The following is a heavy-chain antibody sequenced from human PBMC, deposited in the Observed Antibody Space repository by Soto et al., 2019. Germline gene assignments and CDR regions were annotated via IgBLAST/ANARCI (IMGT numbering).Heavy chain of an antibody. CDR3: AREKDDFSKYYYYYMDV. CDR1: GFTFSSYW. Sequence: GGSLRLSCAASGFTFSSYWMSWVRQAPGKGLEWVVNIKQDGSGKYYVDSVKGRFTISRDNAKNSLYLQMNSLRAEDTAVYYCAREKDDFSKYYYYYMDVWGKGTTVTVSS. D-gene: IGHD3-3*01. CDR2: IKQDGSGK. V-gene: IGHV3-7*01. J-gene: IGHJ6*03.